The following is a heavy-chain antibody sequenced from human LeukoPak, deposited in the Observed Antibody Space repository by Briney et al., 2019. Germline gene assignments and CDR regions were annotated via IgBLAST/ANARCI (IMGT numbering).Heavy chain of an antibody. J-gene: IGHJ4*02. Sequence: PGGSLRLSCAASGFTFSSYAMHWVRQAPGKGLEWVAVISYDGSNKYYADSVKGRFTISRDNSKNTLYLQMNSLRAEDTAVYYCARGPPPLTTVVIPPLYWGQGTLVTVSS. CDR1: GFTFSSYA. CDR3: ARGPPPLTTVVIPPLY. D-gene: IGHD4-23*01. CDR2: ISYDGSNK. V-gene: IGHV3-30-3*01.